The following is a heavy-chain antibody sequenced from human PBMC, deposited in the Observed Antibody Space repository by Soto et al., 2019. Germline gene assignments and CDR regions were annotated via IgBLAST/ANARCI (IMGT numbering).Heavy chain of an antibody. CDR1: GYTFTSYG. CDR3: ARDAVVIILPYYYYGMDV. J-gene: IGHJ6*02. Sequence: GASVKVSCKASGYTFTSYGISWVRQAPGQGLEWMGWISAYNGNTHYAQKLQGRVTMTTDTSTSTAYMELRSLRSDDTAVYYCARDAVVIILPYYYYGMDVWGQGTTVTVSS. D-gene: IGHD3-3*01. V-gene: IGHV1-18*01. CDR2: ISAYNGNT.